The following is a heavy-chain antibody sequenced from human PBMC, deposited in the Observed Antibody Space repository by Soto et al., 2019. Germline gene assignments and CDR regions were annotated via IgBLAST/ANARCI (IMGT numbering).Heavy chain of an antibody. CDR3: ARDPTQEQWLTFFDY. V-gene: IGHV3-30-3*01. CDR2: ISYDGSNK. J-gene: IGHJ4*02. CDR1: GFTFSSYA. Sequence: GGSLRLSCAASGFTFSSYAMHWVRQAPGKGLEWVAVISYDGSNKYYADSVKGRFTISRDNSKNTLYLQMNSLRAEDTAVYYCARDPTQEQWLTFFDYWGQGTLVTVSS. D-gene: IGHD6-19*01.